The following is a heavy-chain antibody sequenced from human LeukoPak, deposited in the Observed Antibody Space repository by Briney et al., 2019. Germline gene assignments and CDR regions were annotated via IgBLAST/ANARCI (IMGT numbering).Heavy chain of an antibody. CDR1: GGSISSGSYY. CDR2: IYTSGST. D-gene: IGHD6-13*01. Sequence: SETLSLTCTVSGGSISSGSYYWSWIRQPAGEGLEWIGRIYTSGSTNYNPSLKSRVTISVDTSKNQFSLKLSSVTAADTAVYYCARETSSSLDFIFDYWGQGTLVTVSS. CDR3: ARETSSSLDFIFDY. J-gene: IGHJ4*02. V-gene: IGHV4-61*02.